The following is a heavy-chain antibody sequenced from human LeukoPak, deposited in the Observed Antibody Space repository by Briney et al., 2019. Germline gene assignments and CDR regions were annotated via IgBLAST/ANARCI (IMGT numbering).Heavy chain of an antibody. CDR1: GDSISSGDYF. CDR2: IFHSGSS. D-gene: IGHD3-10*01. CDR3: ARELWFVNAPGSWFDP. Sequence: PSETLSLTCAVSGDSISSGDYFWSWIRQPSGKGLEWIGYIFHSGSSYYNPSLKSRVTISVDKSKNQFSLRLTSVTAADTAVYYCARELWFVNAPGSWFDPWAREPWSPSPQ. V-gene: IGHV4-30-2*01. J-gene: IGHJ5*02.